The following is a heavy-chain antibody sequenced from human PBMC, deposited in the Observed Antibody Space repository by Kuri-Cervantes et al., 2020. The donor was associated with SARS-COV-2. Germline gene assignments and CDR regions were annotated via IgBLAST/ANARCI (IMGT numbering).Heavy chain of an antibody. D-gene: IGHD3-10*01. V-gene: IGHV1-69*06. CDR2: IITAFGTA. CDR3: AKELLWFGDLHGGYFDY. CDR1: GGTFDSYT. J-gene: IGHJ4*02. Sequence: SVKVSCKASGGTFDSYTISWVRQTPGQGLEWMGGIITAFGTANYAQKFQDRVTLIADKSTSTVFMGLSRLSSEDTAVYYCAKELLWFGDLHGGYFDYWGQGTLVTVSS.